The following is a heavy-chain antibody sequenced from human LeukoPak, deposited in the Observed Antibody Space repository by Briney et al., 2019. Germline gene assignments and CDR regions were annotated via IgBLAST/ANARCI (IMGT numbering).Heavy chain of an antibody. V-gene: IGHV1-69*13. J-gene: IGHJ3*02. D-gene: IGHD6-13*01. CDR2: IIPIFGTA. Sequence: ASVKVSCKASGGTFSSYAISWVRRAPGQGLEWMGGIIPIFGTANYAQKFQGGVTITADESTSTAYMELSSLRSEDTAVYYCAKDSSSWYLARAFDIWGQGTMVTVSS. CDR3: AKDSSSWYLARAFDI. CDR1: GGTFSSYA.